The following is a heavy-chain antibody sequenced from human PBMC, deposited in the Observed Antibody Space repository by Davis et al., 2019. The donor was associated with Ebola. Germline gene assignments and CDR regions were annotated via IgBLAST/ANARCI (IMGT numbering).Heavy chain of an antibody. V-gene: IGHV3-7*01. Sequence: AGSLRLSCAASGFTFGSNSMNWVRQAPGKGLEWVANIKQDGSEKYYVDSVKGRFTISRDNAKNSLYLQMNSLRAEDTAVYYCARDGIVVVPAATRYNWFDPWGQGTLVTVSS. CDR1: GFTFGSNS. CDR2: IKQDGSEK. D-gene: IGHD2-2*01. CDR3: ARDGIVVVPAATRYNWFDP. J-gene: IGHJ5*02.